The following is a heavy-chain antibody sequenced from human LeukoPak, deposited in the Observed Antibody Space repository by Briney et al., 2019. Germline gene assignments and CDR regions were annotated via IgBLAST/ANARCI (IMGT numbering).Heavy chain of an antibody. Sequence: GGSLRLSCATSGLTVSSNYISWVRQAPGKGLEWVSVIYSGGGTYYADSVKGRFTISRDNSKNTLYLQMNSLRAEDTAVYYCARDMTTVTTGDYWGQGTLVTVSS. CDR2: IYSGGGT. J-gene: IGHJ4*02. V-gene: IGHV3-66*01. CDR1: GLTVSSNY. D-gene: IGHD4-17*01. CDR3: ARDMTTVTTGDY.